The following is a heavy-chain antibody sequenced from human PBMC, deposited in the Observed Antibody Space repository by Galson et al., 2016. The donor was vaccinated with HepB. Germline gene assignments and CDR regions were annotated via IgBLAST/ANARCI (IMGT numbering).Heavy chain of an antibody. CDR3: AKEQRYTAMAHWYFDL. CDR2: ITGSGVTT. CDR1: GFTFNTYA. Sequence: SLRLSCAASGFTFNTYALSWVRQAPGKGLEWVSGITGSGVTTYYADSVKGRFTISRDNSKNTLLLQMNKLRAEDTAVYYCAKEQRYTAMAHWYFDLWGRGALVTASS. J-gene: IGHJ2*01. D-gene: IGHD5-18*01. V-gene: IGHV3-23*01.